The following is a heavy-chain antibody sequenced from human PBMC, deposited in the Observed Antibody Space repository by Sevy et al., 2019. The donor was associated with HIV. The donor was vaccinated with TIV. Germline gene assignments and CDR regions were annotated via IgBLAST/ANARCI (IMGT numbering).Heavy chain of an antibody. J-gene: IGHJ4*02. CDR1: GYTFTSYG. Sequence: ASVKVSCKASGYTFTSYGISWVRQAPGEGLEWMGWISTYNGNTNYAQKLQGRVTMTTDTSTSTAYMELRSLRPDDTAVYYCARRYSSSTGKTFDYWGQGTLVTVSS. V-gene: IGHV1-18*01. D-gene: IGHD6-6*01. CDR3: ARRYSSSTGKTFDY. CDR2: ISTYNGNT.